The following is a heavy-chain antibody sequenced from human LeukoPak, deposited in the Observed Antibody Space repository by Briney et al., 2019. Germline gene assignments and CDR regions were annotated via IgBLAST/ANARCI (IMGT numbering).Heavy chain of an antibody. V-gene: IGHV3-7*01. CDR1: GFTFTNYA. CDR2: INEDGSEK. Sequence: GGSLRLSCAASGFTFTNYAMNWVRQAPGKGLEWVANINEDGSEKYYVDSVKGRFTISRDNAGNSLYVQMDSLRVEDTAVYYCARTSGDPFDSWGQGTLVTVSS. D-gene: IGHD4-17*01. CDR3: ARTSGDPFDS. J-gene: IGHJ4*02.